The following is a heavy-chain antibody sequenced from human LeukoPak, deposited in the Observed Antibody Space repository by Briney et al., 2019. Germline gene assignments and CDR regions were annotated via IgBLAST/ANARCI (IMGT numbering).Heavy chain of an antibody. V-gene: IGHV3-23*01. J-gene: IGHJ3*02. CDR3: ASYGSGSYKYNAFDI. Sequence: GGSLRLSCAASGFTFSSYAMNWVRQAPGKGLKWVSGFRGSGVATFYADSVKGRFTISRDNSKNTLYLQMNSLRAEDTAVYYCASYGSGSYKYNAFDIWGQGTMVTVSS. CDR2: FRGSGVAT. D-gene: IGHD3-10*01. CDR1: GFTFSSYA.